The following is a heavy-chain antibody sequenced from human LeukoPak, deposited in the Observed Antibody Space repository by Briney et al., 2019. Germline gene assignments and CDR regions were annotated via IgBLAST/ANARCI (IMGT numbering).Heavy chain of an antibody. CDR1: GDSISSYY. CDR2: IYYSGST. CDR3: ATSSTSLGAFDI. D-gene: IGHD2-2*01. Sequence: SETLSLTCTVSGDSISSYYWSWIRQPPGKGLEWIGYIYYSGSTNYNPSLKSRVTISVDTSKNQFSLKLSSVTAADTAVYYCATSSTSLGAFDIWGQGTMVTVSS. V-gene: IGHV4-59*01. J-gene: IGHJ3*02.